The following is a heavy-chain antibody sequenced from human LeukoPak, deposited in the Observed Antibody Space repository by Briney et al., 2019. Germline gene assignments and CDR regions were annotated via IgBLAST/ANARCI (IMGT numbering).Heavy chain of an antibody. J-gene: IGHJ4*02. CDR1: GFTFSTYA. CDR2: IKGGGGDP. CDR3: AKGGHDFNPFYR. Sequence: GGSLRLSCTAPGFTFSTYAMGWVRQAPGKGLEWVSSIKGGGGDPFYADSVKGRFTISRDNSKNTLFLQLHNLRAEDSAVYYCAKGGHDFNPFYRWGQGTLVTVSA. D-gene: IGHD1-14*01. V-gene: IGHV3-23*01.